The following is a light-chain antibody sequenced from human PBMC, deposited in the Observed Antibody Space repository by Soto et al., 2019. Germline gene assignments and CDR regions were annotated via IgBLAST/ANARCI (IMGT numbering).Light chain of an antibody. J-gene: IGLJ1*01. CDR3: AAWDDTLNGLYV. Sequence: QSVLSHPPSASGTPGQRVTISCSGSSSNIGSNTVSWYQHPPGTAPKLLIYSNNQRPSGVPDRFSGSKSGTSASLAISGLQSEDEADYYCAAWDDTLNGLYVFGTGTKVTAL. V-gene: IGLV1-44*01. CDR2: SNN. CDR1: SSNIGSNT.